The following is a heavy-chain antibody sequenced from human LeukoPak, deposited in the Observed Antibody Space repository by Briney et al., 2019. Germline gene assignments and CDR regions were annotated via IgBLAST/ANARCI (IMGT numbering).Heavy chain of an antibody. CDR3: AREVVVDY. J-gene: IGHJ4*02. CDR1: GFTFSGYL. D-gene: IGHD2-15*01. CDR2: IHSDGSST. Sequence: GGSMRLSCAASGFTFSGYLMHWVRQAPGKGLVWVSRIHSDGSSTNYADSVKGRFTISRDNAKNSLYLQMNSLRAEDTAMYYCAREVVVDYWGQGTLVTVSS. V-gene: IGHV3-74*01.